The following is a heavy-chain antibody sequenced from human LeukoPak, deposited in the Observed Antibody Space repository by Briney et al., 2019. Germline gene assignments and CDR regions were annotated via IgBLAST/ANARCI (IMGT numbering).Heavy chain of an antibody. CDR2: INPNSGGT. Sequence: ASVKVSCKASGYTFTCYYMHWVRQAPGQGLEWMGWINPNSGGTNYAQKFQGWVTMTRDTSISTAYMELSRLRSDDTAVYYCARETGTTPWDYWGQGTLVTVSS. V-gene: IGHV1-2*04. CDR1: GYTFTCYY. J-gene: IGHJ4*02. D-gene: IGHD1-7*01. CDR3: ARETGTTPWDY.